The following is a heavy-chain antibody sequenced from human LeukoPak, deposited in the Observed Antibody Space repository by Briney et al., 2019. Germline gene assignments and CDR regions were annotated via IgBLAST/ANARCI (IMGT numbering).Heavy chain of an antibody. CDR2: IDWDDDK. V-gene: IGHV2-70*04. CDR3: ARTKRNSGTYYFDY. J-gene: IGHJ4*02. CDR1: GFSLSTSGMR. Sequence: SGPTLVNPTQTLTLTCTFSGFSLSTSGMRVSWIRQPPGKALEWLARIDWDDDKFYSTSLKTRLTISKDTSKEQVVLTMTNMDPVDTATYYCARTKRNSGTYYFDYWGQGTLVTVSS. D-gene: IGHD1-26*01.